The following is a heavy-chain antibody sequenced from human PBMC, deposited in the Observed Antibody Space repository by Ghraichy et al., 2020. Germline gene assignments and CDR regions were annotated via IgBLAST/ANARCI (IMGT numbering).Heavy chain of an antibody. D-gene: IGHD2-15*01. CDR2: IKSDGSST. V-gene: IGHV3-74*01. Sequence: GESLNISCAASGFTLSNYWMHWVRQAPGKGLVWVSRIKSDGSSTTYADSVKGRFTISRDNAKNTLYLQMNSLRAEDTAVYYCAREYCSGGRCFFGTGGSHFDNWGQGTLVTVS. CDR1: GFTLSNYW. CDR3: AREYCSGGRCFFGTGGSHFDN. J-gene: IGHJ4*02.